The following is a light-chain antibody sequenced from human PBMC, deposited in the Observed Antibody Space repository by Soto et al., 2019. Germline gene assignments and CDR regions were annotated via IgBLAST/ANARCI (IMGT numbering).Light chain of an antibody. Sequence: DIQMTQSPSSLSASVEDRAIITCRASQSISNHLNLYQQKPGKAPKLLIFAASSLQSGVPSRFSGSRSGPDFTLTISSLQPEDFATYYCQQSYSSPPTFGQGTKVDIK. CDR1: QSISNH. V-gene: IGKV1-39*01. CDR2: AAS. CDR3: QQSYSSPPT. J-gene: IGKJ1*01.